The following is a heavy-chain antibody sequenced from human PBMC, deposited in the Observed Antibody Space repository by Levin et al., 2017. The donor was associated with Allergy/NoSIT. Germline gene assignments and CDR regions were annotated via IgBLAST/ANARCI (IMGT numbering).Heavy chain of an antibody. J-gene: IGHJ1*01. CDR3: AKDLSGLLGFYLQD. CDR2: ISWNSDSI. D-gene: IGHD1-26*01. V-gene: IGHV3-9*01. Sequence: PGESLKISCAASGFTFDDYAMHWVRQAPGKGLEWVSGISWNSDSIAYADSVKGRFTISRDNAKNSLYLQMNSLRVEDTAFYYCAKDLSGLLGFYLQDWGQGTLVTVSS. CDR1: GFTFDDYA.